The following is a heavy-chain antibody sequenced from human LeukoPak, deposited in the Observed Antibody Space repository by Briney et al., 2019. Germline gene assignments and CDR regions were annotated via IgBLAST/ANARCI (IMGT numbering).Heavy chain of an antibody. D-gene: IGHD4-17*01. Sequence: PGGSLRLSCAASGFTFSSYGMHWVRQAPGKGLEWVSSISSSSSYIYYADSVKGRFTISRDNAKNSLYLQMNSLRAEDTAVYYCARDATKDYGDYQAPGYWGQGTLVTVSS. CDR2: ISSSSSYI. CDR3: ARDATKDYGDYQAPGY. V-gene: IGHV3-21*01. CDR1: GFTFSSYG. J-gene: IGHJ4*02.